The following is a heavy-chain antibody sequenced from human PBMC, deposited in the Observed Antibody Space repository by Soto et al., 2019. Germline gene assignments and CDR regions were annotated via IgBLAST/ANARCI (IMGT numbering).Heavy chain of an antibody. CDR1: GGSFSGYY. Sequence: SETLSLTCAVYGGSFSGYYWSWIRQPPGKGLEWIGEINHSGSTNYNPSLKSRVTISVDTSKNQFSLKLSSVTAADTAVYYCARGRYCSSTSCYDINYYYYYYMDVWGKGTTVTVSS. CDR3: ARGRYCSSTSCYDINYYYYYYMDV. CDR2: INHSGST. V-gene: IGHV4-34*01. J-gene: IGHJ6*03. D-gene: IGHD2-2*01.